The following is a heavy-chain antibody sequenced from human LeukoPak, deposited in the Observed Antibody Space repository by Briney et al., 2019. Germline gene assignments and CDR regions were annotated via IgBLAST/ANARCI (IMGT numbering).Heavy chain of an antibody. CDR3: AKGGNYLDY. V-gene: IGHV3-30*18. CDR2: ISYDGSNK. Sequence: QPGGSLRLSCAASGFTFSSYGMHWVRQAPGKGLEWVAVISYDGSNKYYADSVKGRFTISRDNSKNTLYLQMNSLRAEDTAVYYCAKGGNYLDYWGQGTLVTVSS. D-gene: IGHD2/OR15-2a*01. CDR1: GFTFSSYG. J-gene: IGHJ4*02.